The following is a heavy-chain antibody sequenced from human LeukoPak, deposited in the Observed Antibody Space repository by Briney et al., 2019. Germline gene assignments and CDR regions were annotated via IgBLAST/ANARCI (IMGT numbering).Heavy chain of an antibody. CDR2: INPNSGDT. D-gene: IGHD4-17*01. CDR1: GYTFTGYY. J-gene: IGHJ6*03. Sequence: ASVKVSCKASGYTFTGYYMHWVRQAPGQGLEWMGWINPNSGDTNYAQKFQGRVTMTRDTSISTAYMELSRLTSDDTAIYYCAKDRYGDYVYYYMDVWGKGTTVTVSS. V-gene: IGHV1-2*02. CDR3: AKDRYGDYVYYYMDV.